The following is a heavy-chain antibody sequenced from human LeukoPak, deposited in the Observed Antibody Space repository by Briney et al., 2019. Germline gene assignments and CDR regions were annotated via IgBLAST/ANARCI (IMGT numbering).Heavy chain of an antibody. CDR3: AKDSYRFGGLLCGY. D-gene: IGHD3-10*01. CDR2: IYSGGST. Sequence: GGSLRLSCAASGFTVSSNYMSWVRQAPGKGLEWVSVIYSGGSTYYADSVKGRFTISRDNSKNTLYLQMNSLRAEDTAVYYCAKDSYRFGGLLCGYWGQGTLVTVSS. V-gene: IGHV3-53*01. J-gene: IGHJ4*02. CDR1: GFTVSSNY.